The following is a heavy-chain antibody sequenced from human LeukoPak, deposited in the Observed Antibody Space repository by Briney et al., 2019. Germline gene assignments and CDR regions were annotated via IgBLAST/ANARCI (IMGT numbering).Heavy chain of an antibody. CDR3: ATYAGSYSKYFQH. D-gene: IGHD3-10*01. CDR2: IYPGDSDT. J-gene: IGHJ1*01. CDR1: EYSFTNYW. Sequence: GESLKISCKGSEYSFTNYWIGWVRQMPGKGLEWMGIIYPGDSDTRYSPSLQGQVTISADKSISTAYLQWSSLKASDTAMYFCATYAGSYSKYFQHWGQGTLVTVSS. V-gene: IGHV5-51*01.